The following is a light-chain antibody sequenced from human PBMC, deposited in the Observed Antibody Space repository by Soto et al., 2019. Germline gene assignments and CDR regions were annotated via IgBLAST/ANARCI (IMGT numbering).Light chain of an antibody. CDR2: AAS. Sequence: AIRMTQSPSSFSASTGDRVTITCRASQGISSYLAWYQHKPGKAPKLLIYAASTLQSGVPSRFSGSGSGTDFTLTISCLQSEDFATYYCQQYSSYPRTFGQGTKVEIK. CDR1: QGISSY. V-gene: IGKV1-8*01. CDR3: QQYSSYPRT. J-gene: IGKJ1*01.